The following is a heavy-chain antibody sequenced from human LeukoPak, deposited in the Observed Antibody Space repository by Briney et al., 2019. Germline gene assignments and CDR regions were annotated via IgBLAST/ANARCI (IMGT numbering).Heavy chain of an antibody. CDR2: ISSSSYI. Sequence: GGSLRLSCAASGFTFSSYSMNWVRQAPGKGLEWVSSISSSSYIYYADSVKGRFTISRDNAKNSLYLQMNSLRAEDTAVYYCARGSSGWYTGDYWGQGTLVTVSS. D-gene: IGHD6-19*01. J-gene: IGHJ4*02. V-gene: IGHV3-21*01. CDR1: GFTFSSYS. CDR3: ARGSSGWYTGDY.